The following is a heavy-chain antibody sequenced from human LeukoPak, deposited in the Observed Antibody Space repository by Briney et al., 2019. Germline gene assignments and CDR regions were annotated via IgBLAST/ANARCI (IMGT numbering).Heavy chain of an antibody. CDR2: IDHAGTT. V-gene: IGHV4-39*07. CDR1: GGSIITNDYW. J-gene: IGHJ4*02. Sequence: PSETLSLTCVVSGGSIITNDYWWGWIRQPPGKGLEWIGTIDHAGTTFYNVSLKSRVTISVDTSKNQFSLKLSSVTAADTAVYYCARDRVGPYLFSFDYWGQGTLVTVSS. D-gene: IGHD2-15*01. CDR3: ARDRVGPYLFSFDY.